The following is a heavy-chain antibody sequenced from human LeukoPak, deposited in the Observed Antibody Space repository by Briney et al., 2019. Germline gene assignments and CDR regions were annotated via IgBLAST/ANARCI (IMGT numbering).Heavy chain of an antibody. Sequence: GESLKISCKGSGYSFTSYGISWVRQAPGQGLEWMGWISAYNGNTNYAQKLQGRVTMTTDTSTSTAYMELRSLRSDDTAVYYCARDVGRITIFGVAYYYYGMDVWGQGTTVTVSS. J-gene: IGHJ6*02. CDR2: ISAYNGNT. V-gene: IGHV1-18*01. D-gene: IGHD3-3*01. CDR3: ARDVGRITIFGVAYYYYGMDV. CDR1: GYSFTSYG.